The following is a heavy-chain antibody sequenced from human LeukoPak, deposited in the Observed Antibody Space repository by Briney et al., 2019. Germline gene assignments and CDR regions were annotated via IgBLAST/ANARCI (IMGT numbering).Heavy chain of an antibody. J-gene: IGHJ6*02. V-gene: IGHV3-33*01. CDR1: EFTFSSYG. CDR3: ARDRDGMDV. Sequence: PGRSLRLSCAASEFTFSSYGMHWVRQAPGLGLEWVALIRYDGTNTYYADSVKGRFTVSRDNSKNTLYLQMNSLRAEDTAVYYCARDRDGMDVWGQGTTVTGSS. CDR2: IRYDGTNT.